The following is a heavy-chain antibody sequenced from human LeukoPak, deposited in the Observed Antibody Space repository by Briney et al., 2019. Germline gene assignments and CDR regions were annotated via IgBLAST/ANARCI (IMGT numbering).Heavy chain of an antibody. CDR2: IKRDGSEK. Sequence: GGSLRLSCVASGFTISNHWMSWVRQAPGKGLEWVANIKRDGSEKYYVESVKGRFTISRDNAKNSVYLQMNSLRAEGTAVYYCARLWFGDLRYFDYWGQGTLVPVSS. V-gene: IGHV3-7*03. D-gene: IGHD3-10*01. J-gene: IGHJ4*02. CDR3: ARLWFGDLRYFDY. CDR1: GFTISNHW.